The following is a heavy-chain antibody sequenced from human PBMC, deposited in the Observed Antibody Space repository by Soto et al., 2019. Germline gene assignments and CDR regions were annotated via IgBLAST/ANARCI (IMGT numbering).Heavy chain of an antibody. CDR3: ARTQIAAAGKGWVY. V-gene: IGHV3-48*02. CDR2: ISSSSSTI. CDR1: GFTFSSYS. Sequence: EVQLVESGGGLVQPGGSLRLSCAASGFTFSSYSMNWVRQAPGKGLEWVSYISSSSSTIYYAGSVKGRFTISRDNAQNSLYLQMNSLRDEDTAVYYCARTQIAAAGKGWVYWGQGTLVTVSS. D-gene: IGHD6-13*01. J-gene: IGHJ4*02.